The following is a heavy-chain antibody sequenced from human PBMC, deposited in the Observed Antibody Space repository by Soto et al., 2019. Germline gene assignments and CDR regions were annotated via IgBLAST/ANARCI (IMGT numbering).Heavy chain of an antibody. CDR2: IYSGGST. J-gene: IGHJ6*03. CDR3: ARGSAIFGVVIAYYYYMDV. V-gene: IGHV3-66*01. Sequence: GGSLRLSCAASGFTVRSNYMNWVRQAPGKGLEWVSVIYSGGSTYYADSVKGRFTISRDNSKNTLYLQVNSLRAEDTAVYYCARGSAIFGVVIAYYYYMDVWGKGTTVTVSS. D-gene: IGHD3-3*01. CDR1: GFTVRSNY.